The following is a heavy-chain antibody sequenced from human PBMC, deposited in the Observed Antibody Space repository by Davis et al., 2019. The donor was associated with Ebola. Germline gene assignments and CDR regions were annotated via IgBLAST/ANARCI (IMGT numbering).Heavy chain of an antibody. J-gene: IGHJ4*02. D-gene: IGHD4-17*01. CDR3: ASYEGTVTTSYFDY. CDR1: GFTFSSYS. Sequence: GGSLRLSCAASGFTFSSYSMNWVRQAPGKGLEWVSYISSSSSTIYYADSVKGRFTISRDNAKNSLYLQMNSLRDEDTAVYYCASYEGTVTTSYFDYWGQGTLVTVSS. V-gene: IGHV3-48*02. CDR2: ISSSSSTI.